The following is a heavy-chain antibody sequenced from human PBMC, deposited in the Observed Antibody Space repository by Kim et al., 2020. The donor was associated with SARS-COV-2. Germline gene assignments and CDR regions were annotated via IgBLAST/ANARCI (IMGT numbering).Heavy chain of an antibody. CDR1: GFTFSSYG. Sequence: GGSLRLSCAASGFTFSSYGMHWVRQAPGKGLEWVAVISYDGSNKYYADSVKGRFTISRDNSKNTLYLQMNSLRAEDTAVYNCAKDLDSGWFTHYGMDVWGQGTTVTVSS. J-gene: IGHJ6*02. V-gene: IGHV3-30*18. D-gene: IGHD6-19*01. CDR2: ISYDGSNK. CDR3: AKDLDSGWFTHYGMDV.